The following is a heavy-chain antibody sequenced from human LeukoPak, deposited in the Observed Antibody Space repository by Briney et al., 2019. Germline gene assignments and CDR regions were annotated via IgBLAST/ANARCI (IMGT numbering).Heavy chain of an antibody. CDR1: GFTFSSYG. CDR2: IRYDGSNK. V-gene: IGHV3-30*02. J-gene: IGHJ4*02. CDR3: AKRSIAVAGFDY. D-gene: IGHD6-19*01. Sequence: PGGSLRLSCAASGFTFSSYGMHWARQAPGKGLEWVAFIRYDGSNKYYADSVKGRFTISRDNSKNTLYLQMNSLRAEDTAVYYCAKRSIAVAGFDYWGQGTLVTVSS.